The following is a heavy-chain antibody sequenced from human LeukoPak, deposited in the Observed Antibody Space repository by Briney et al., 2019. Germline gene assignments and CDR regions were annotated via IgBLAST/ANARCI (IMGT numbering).Heavy chain of an antibody. D-gene: IGHD5-12*01. J-gene: IGHJ5*02. CDR3: AREGYSGSGGYNWFDP. CDR2: IYYSGST. CDR1: GDSLSSGDYY. V-gene: IGHV4-30-4*01. Sequence: PSETLSLTCTVSGDSLSSGDYYWRWLRQPPGKGLEWIGYIYYSGSTYYNPSLKSRVTISVDTSKNQFSLKLSSVTAADTAVYYCAREGYSGSGGYNWFDPWGQGTLVTVSS.